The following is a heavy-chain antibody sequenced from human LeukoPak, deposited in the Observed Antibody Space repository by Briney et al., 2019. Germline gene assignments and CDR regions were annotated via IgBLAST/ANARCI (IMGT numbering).Heavy chain of an antibody. J-gene: IGHJ4*02. CDR2: IYTSGST. V-gene: IGHV4-61*02. CDR1: GGSISSGSYY. CDR3: ARHKRGSGGPFDY. Sequence: SETLSLTCTVSGGSISSGSYYWSWIRQPAGKGLEWIGRIYTSGSTAYNPSLKSRVTISIDTSKKQFSLELSSVTAADTAIYFCARHKRGSGGPFDYWGQGTLVTVSS. D-gene: IGHD6-19*01.